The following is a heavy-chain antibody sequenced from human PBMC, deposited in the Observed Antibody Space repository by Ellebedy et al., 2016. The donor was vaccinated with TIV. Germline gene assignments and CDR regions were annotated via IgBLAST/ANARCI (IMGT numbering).Heavy chain of an antibody. Sequence: GESLKISCAASGFTFSSYAMHWVRQAPGKGLEWVSVIYSGGSTYYADSVKGRFTISRDNSKNTLYLQMNSLRADDTAVYYCARYWGSAWGGHYFDYWGQGTLVTVSS. CDR3: ARYWGSAWGGHYFDY. CDR1: GFTFSSYA. J-gene: IGHJ4*02. CDR2: IYSGGST. D-gene: IGHD7-27*01. V-gene: IGHV3-53*01.